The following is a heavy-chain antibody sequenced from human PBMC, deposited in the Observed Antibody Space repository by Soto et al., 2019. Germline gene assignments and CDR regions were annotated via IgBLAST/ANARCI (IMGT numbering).Heavy chain of an antibody. Sequence: PGESLKISFKGSGYSFACYWITWVRQKPGKGLEWMGRIDPSDSQTYYSPSFRGHVTISVTKSITTVFLQWSSLRASDTAMYYCARQIYDSDTGPNFQYYFDSWGQGTPVTVSS. J-gene: IGHJ4*02. D-gene: IGHD3-22*01. CDR1: GYSFACYW. CDR3: ARQIYDSDTGPNFQYYFDS. V-gene: IGHV5-10-1*01. CDR2: IDPSDSQT.